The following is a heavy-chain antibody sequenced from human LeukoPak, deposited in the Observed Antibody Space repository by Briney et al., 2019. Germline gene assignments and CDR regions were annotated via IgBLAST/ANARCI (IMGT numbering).Heavy chain of an antibody. CDR3: ASQRRRDGYIFDY. CDR2: ISSSGSTI. Sequence: GGSLRLSCAASGFTFSDYYMSWIRQAPGKGLEWVSYISSSGSTIYYADSVKGRFTISRDNAKNSLYLQMNSLRAEDTAVYYCASQRRRDGYIFDYWGQGTLVTVSS. J-gene: IGHJ4*02. D-gene: IGHD5-24*01. V-gene: IGHV3-11*01. CDR1: GFTFSDYY.